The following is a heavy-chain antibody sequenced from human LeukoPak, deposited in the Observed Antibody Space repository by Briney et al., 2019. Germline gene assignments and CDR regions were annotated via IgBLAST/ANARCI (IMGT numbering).Heavy chain of an antibody. CDR2: ISAYNGNT. D-gene: IGHD3-22*01. CDR3: ARVGYYDSSVRD. J-gene: IGHJ4*02. CDR1: GYTFTSYG. V-gene: IGHV1-18*01. Sequence: ASVTVSFTASGYTFTSYGISWVRQAPGQGLEWMGWISAYNGNTNYAQKLQGRVTMTTDTSTSTAYMELRSLRSDDTAVYYCARVGYYDSSVRDWGQGTLVTVSS.